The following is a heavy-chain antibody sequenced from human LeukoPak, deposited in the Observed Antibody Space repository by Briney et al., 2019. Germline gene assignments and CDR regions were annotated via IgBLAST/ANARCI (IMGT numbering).Heavy chain of an antibody. J-gene: IGHJ3*02. Sequence: GGSLRLSCAASGFTFDTYYMAWVRQAPGEGLEWVACIKGDGSEKYFVDSVRGRFIISRDNAKNSLYLQMNSLRAEDTAVYYCVKETGDLGQGGFEIWGQGTTVTVS. V-gene: IGHV3-7*01. D-gene: IGHD7-27*01. CDR2: IKGDGSEK. CDR3: VKETGDLGQGGFEI. CDR1: GFTFDTYY.